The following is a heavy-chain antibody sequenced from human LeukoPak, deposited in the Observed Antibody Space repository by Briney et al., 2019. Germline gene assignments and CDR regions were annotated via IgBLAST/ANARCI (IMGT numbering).Heavy chain of an antibody. CDR1: GFTFSSYG. CDR3: AKDGEVLGYSGSYFSLDQYYLDY. J-gene: IGHJ4*02. Sequence: PGRSLRLSCAASGFTFSSYGMHWVRQAPGKGLEWVAVISYDGSNKYYADSVKGRFTISRDNSKNTLYLQMNSLRAEDTAVYYCAKDGEVLGYSGSYFSLDQYYLDYWGQGTLVTVSS. CDR2: ISYDGSNK. D-gene: IGHD1-26*01. V-gene: IGHV3-30*18.